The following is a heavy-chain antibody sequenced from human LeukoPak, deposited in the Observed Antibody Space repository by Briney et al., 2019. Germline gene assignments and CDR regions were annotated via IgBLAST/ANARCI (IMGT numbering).Heavy chain of an antibody. CDR1: GGSFSGYY. V-gene: IGHV4-34*01. J-gene: IGHJ2*01. D-gene: IGHD4-17*01. Sequence: PSETLSLTCAVYGGSFSGYYWSWIRQPPGKGLEWIGEINHSGSTNYNPSLKSRVTISVDTSKNQFSLKLSSVTAADTAVYYCARTSTVSNVYWYFDLWGRGTLVTVSS. CDR2: INHSGST. CDR3: ARTSTVSNVYWYFDL.